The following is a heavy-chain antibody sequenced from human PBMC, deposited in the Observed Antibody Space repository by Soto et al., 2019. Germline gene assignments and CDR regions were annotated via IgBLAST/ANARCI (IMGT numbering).Heavy chain of an antibody. V-gene: IGHV3-21*01. Sequence: EVQLVESGGGLVKPGGSLRLSCAASGFTFSSYSMNWVRQAPGKGLEWVSSISSSSSYIYYADSVKGRFTISRDNAKNSLYLQMNSLRAEDTAVYYCATLLERYCSSTSCSIRDYYYYYGMDVWGQGTTVTVSS. CDR1: GFTFSSYS. D-gene: IGHD2-2*01. CDR3: ATLLERYCSSTSCSIRDYYYYYGMDV. J-gene: IGHJ6*02. CDR2: ISSSSSYI.